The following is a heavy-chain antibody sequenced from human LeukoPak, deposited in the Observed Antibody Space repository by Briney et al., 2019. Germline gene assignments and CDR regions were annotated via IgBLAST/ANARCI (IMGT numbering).Heavy chain of an antibody. CDR1: GGSIGNYH. CDR3: ARRDTSSGWSFDS. D-gene: IGHD6-19*01. J-gene: IGHJ4*02. CDR2: IHSSGST. V-gene: IGHV4-4*07. Sequence: SETLSLTCTVSGGSIGNYHWSWIRQPAGKGLELIGQIHSSGSTNYNPPLKSRVSMSIDTTEDQVSLTIRSVTVADTALYYCARRDTSSGWSFDSWGQGTLVTVAS.